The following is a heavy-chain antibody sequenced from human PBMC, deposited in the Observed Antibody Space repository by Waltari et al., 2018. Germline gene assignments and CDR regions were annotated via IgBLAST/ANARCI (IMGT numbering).Heavy chain of an antibody. Sequence: QLQLQESGPGLVKPSGTMSLTCVVSGDSVISYYFWGWVRQSPGKGLWWIGQVRRGGGIKYSPASASRVAMSLDTSINHFSPDLHSATAADTAVYYGARDRGGGYYLDSWGRGILV. J-gene: IGHJ4*02. V-gene: IGHV4-4*02. D-gene: IGHD1-26*01. CDR1: GDSVISYYF. CDR3: ARDRGGGYYLDS. CDR2: VRRGGGI.